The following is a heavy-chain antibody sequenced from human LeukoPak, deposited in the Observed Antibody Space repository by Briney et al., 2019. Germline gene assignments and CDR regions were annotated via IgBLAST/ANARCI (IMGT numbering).Heavy chain of an antibody. J-gene: IGHJ5*02. Sequence: SETLSLTCTVSGGSISSYHWSWIRQPAGKGLEWIGRIYTSGSTNYNPSLKSRVTMSVDTSKNQFSLKLSSVAAADTAVYYCARENIVVVPAATVGWFDPWGQGTLVTVSS. CDR2: IYTSGST. D-gene: IGHD2-2*01. CDR1: GGSISSYH. CDR3: ARENIVVVPAATVGWFDP. V-gene: IGHV4-4*07.